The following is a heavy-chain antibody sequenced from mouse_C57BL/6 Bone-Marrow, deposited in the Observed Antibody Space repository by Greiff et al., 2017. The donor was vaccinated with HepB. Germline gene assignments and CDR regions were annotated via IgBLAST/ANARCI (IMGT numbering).Heavy chain of an antibody. J-gene: IGHJ2*01. D-gene: IGHD1-1*01. V-gene: IGHV1-85*01. CDR1: GYTFTSYD. Sequence: QVQLKQSGPELVKPGASVKLSCKASGYTFTSYDINWVKQRPGQGLEWIGWIYPRDGSTKYNEKFKGKATLTVDTSSSTAYMELHSLTSEDSAVYFCARDPSITTVVAHDYWGQGTTLTVSS. CDR3: ARDPSITTVVAHDY. CDR2: IYPRDGST.